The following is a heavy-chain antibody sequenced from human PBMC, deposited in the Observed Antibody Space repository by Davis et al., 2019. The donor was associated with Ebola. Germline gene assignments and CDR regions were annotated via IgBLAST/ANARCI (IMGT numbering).Heavy chain of an antibody. D-gene: IGHD5-18*01. CDR3: NALYSYGPNWFDP. V-gene: IGHV3-73*01. Sequence: GESLKISCAASGFTFSGSALHWVRQASGKGLGWVGRIRSKANSYATAYAASVKGRFTISRDDSKNTAYLQMNSLKTEDTAVYYCNALYSYGPNWFDPWGQGTLVTVSS. J-gene: IGHJ5*02. CDR2: IRSKANSYAT. CDR1: GFTFSGSA.